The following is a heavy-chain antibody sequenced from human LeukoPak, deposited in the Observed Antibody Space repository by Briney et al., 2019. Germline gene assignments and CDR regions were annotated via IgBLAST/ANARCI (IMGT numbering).Heavy chain of an antibody. CDR3: ARSCDILTGYYSCSSTYYYGMDV. CDR2: IASDGSST. CDR1: GFTFSSYW. J-gene: IGHJ6*02. D-gene: IGHD3-9*01. Sequence: GGSLRLSCAASGFTFSSYWMSWVRQAPGKGLVWVSRIASDGSSTTYADSVKGRFTISRDNSKNTLYLQMNGLRAEDTAVYYCARSCDILTGYYSCSSTYYYGMDVWGQGTTVTVSS. V-gene: IGHV3-74*01.